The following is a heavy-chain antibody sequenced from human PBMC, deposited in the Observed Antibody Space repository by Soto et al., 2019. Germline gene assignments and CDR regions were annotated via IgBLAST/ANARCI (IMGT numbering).Heavy chain of an antibody. J-gene: IGHJ4*02. CDR2: VNHSGST. D-gene: IGHD2-15*01. V-gene: IGHV4-34*01. CDR1: GGSFSGYY. CDR3: ARGVRSGGSCCLDY. Sequence: SGTLSLTCAVYGGSFSGYYWGWIRQPPGRGLEWNGEVNHSGSTNYIASLKSRVTISVATSKNQFSLKLRSVTAADTAVYYCARGVRSGGSCCLDYWGQGNLVTVSS.